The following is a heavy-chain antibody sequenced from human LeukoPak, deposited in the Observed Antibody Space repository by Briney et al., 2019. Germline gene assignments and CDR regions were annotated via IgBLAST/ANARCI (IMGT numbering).Heavy chain of an antibody. CDR1: GFTFSSYV. Sequence: AGGSLRLSCAASGFTFSSYVMSWVRQTPGKGLEWVSGISGSGDGTYYADSVKGRFTISRDNSKNTLFLQMDSLRAEDTAEYYCAKGRCIDSSCQWTFDYWGQGTLVTVSS. V-gene: IGHV3-23*01. CDR2: ISGSGDGT. J-gene: IGHJ4*02. CDR3: AKGRCIDSSCQWTFDY. D-gene: IGHD2-15*01.